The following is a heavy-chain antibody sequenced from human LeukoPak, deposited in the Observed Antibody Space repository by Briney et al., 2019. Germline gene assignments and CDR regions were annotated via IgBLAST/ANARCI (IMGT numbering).Heavy chain of an antibody. CDR2: IIPIFGIA. CDR1: GGTFSSYA. J-gene: IGHJ5*02. D-gene: IGHD1-26*01. CDR3: ATYSGSYWGGNWFDP. V-gene: IGHV1-69*04. Sequence: SVKVSCTASGGTFSSYAISWVRQAPGQGLEWMGRIIPIFGIANYAQKFQGRVTITADKSTSTAYMELSSLRSEDTAVYYCATYSGSYWGGNWFDPWGQRTLGTVSS.